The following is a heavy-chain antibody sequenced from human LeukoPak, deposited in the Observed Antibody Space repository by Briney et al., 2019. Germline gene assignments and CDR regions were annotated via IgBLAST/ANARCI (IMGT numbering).Heavy chain of an antibody. V-gene: IGHV3-23*01. CDR3: AKVRNDYYDSSGYSYGAFDI. J-gene: IGHJ3*02. CDR2: ISATGGTT. CDR1: GLTFKNFA. Sequence: PGGSLRLSCAASGLTFKNFAMNWVRQAPGKGLEWVSFISATGGTTYYGDSVKGRFTISRDNSKNTLYLQMNSLRAEDTAVYYCAKVRNDYYDSSGYSYGAFDIWGQGTLVTVSS. D-gene: IGHD3-22*01.